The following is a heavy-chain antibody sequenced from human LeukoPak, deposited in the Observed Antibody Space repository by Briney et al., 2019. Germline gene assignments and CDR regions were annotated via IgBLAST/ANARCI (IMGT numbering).Heavy chain of an antibody. D-gene: IGHD3-16*01. J-gene: IGHJ5*02. Sequence: GGSLRLSCAASGFTFSSYAMSWVRQAPGKGLEWVSAISGSGGSTYYADSVKGRFTISRDNSKNTLYLQMNSLRAEDTAVYYCXXXXXYDYVWGEGFDPWGQGTLVTVSS. CDR3: XXXXXYDYVWGEGFDP. CDR1: GFTFSSYA. V-gene: IGHV3-23*01. CDR2: ISGSGGST.